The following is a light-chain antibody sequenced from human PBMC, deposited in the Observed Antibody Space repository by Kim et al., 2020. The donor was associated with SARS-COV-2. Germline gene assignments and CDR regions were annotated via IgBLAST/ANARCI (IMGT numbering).Light chain of an antibody. CDR2: EVS. Sequence: QSDTISCTGTSGDVGGYNDVSWYQQHPGKAPKLMIYEVSKRPSGVPDRFSGSKSGNTASLTVSGLQAEDEADYYCSSYAGSNNFGVFGGGTQLTVL. CDR1: SGDVGGYND. J-gene: IGLJ2*01. V-gene: IGLV2-8*01. CDR3: SSYAGSNNFGV.